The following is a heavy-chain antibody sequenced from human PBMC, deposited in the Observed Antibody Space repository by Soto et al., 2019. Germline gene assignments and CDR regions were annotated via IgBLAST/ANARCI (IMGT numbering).Heavy chain of an antibody. CDR1: GFTFSSYA. V-gene: IGHV3-64*01. J-gene: IGHJ4*02. D-gene: IGHD3-9*01. Sequence: GGSLRLSCAASGFTFSSYAMHWVRQAPGKGLEYVSAISSNGGSTYYANSVKGRFTISRDNSKNTLYLQMGSLRAEDMAVYYCARGDGYFDWAHYDYWGQGTLVTVSS. CDR3: ARGDGYFDWAHYDY. CDR2: ISSNGGST.